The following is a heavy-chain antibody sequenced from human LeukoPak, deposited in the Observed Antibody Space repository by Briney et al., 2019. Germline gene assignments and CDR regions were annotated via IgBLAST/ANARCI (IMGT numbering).Heavy chain of an antibody. Sequence: GGSLRLSCTASGFTFSNYAMTWVRQAPGKGLEWVSTISGSGGSIHYAYSVKGRFTISRDSSKNTLYLQMSSLRAEDTAVYYCAKDPWEGPPNTWGSWFDPWGQGTLVTVSS. D-gene: IGHD1-26*01. V-gene: IGHV3-23*01. CDR2: ISGSGGSI. J-gene: IGHJ5*02. CDR1: GFTFSNYA. CDR3: AKDPWEGPPNTWGSWFDP.